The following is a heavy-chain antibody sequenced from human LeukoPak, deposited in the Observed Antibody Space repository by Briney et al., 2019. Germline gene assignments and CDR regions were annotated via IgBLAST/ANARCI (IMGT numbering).Heavy chain of an antibody. CDR1: GFTFSCYA. J-gene: IGHJ4*02. D-gene: IGHD3-22*01. CDR3: AKGPKRDYYDSSVNRY. CDR2: ISGSGGST. Sequence: GGSLRLSCAASGFTFSCYAMSWVRQAPGKGLEWVSAISGSGGSTYYADSVKGRFTISRDNSKNMLYLQMNSLRAEDTAVYYCAKGPKRDYYDSSVNRYWGQGTLVTVSS. V-gene: IGHV3-23*01.